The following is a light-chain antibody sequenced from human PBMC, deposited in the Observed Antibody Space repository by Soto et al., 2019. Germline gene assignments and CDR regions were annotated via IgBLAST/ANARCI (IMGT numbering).Light chain of an antibody. Sequence: EIVMTQSPSTLSVSPGERATLSCRASQSVSSNLAWYQQKPGQAPRLLIYGASTRATGIPARFSGSGSGTEFTLTISSLQSDDFATYYCQQYNTFWTFGQGNKVDIK. CDR2: GAS. J-gene: IGKJ1*01. CDR3: QQYNTFWT. V-gene: IGKV3-15*01. CDR1: QSVSSN.